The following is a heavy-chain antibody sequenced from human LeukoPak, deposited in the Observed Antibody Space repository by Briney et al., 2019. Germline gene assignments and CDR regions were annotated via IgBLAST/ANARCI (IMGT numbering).Heavy chain of an antibody. CDR2: ISGSGGST. J-gene: IGHJ4*02. Sequence: TGGSLRLSCAASGFTFSSYAMSWVRQAPGKGLEWVSAISGSGGSTYYADSVKGRFTISRDNAKNSLYLQMNSLRVEDTAVYYCARESMVRGFSADWGQGTLVTVSS. V-gene: IGHV3-23*01. CDR3: ARESMVRGFSAD. D-gene: IGHD3-10*01. CDR1: GFTFSSYA.